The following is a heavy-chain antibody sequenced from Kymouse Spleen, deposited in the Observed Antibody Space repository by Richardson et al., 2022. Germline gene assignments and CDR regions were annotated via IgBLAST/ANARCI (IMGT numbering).Heavy chain of an antibody. D-gene: IGHD4-11,IGHD4-11*01. Sequence: EVQLVESGGGVVRPGGSLRLSCAASGFTFDDYGMSWVRQAPGKGLEWVSGINWNGGSTGYADSVKGRFTISRDNAKNSLYLQMNSLRAEDTALYYCARDRALYRTTVPYYYYGMDVWGQGTTVTVSS. J-gene: IGHJ6*02. V-gene: IGHV3-20*d01. CDR3: ARDRALYRTTVPYYYYGMDV. CDR2: INWNGGST. CDR1: GFTFDDYG.